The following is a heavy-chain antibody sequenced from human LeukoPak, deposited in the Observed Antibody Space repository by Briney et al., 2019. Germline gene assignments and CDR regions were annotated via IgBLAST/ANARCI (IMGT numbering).Heavy chain of an antibody. CDR2: FDPEDDET. D-gene: IGHD3-10*01. Sequence: ASVKVSCKVSGYTLTELSMHWVRQAPGKGLEWMGGFDPEDDETIYAQKFQGRVTMTEDTSTDTAYMELSSLRSEDTAVYYCATDLGVRGVNDYWGQGTLVTVSS. J-gene: IGHJ4*02. V-gene: IGHV1-24*01. CDR3: ATDLGVRGVNDY. CDR1: GYTLTELS.